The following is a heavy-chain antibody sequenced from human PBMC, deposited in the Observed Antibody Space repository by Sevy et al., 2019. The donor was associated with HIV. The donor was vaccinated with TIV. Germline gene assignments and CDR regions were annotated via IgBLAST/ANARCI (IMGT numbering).Heavy chain of an antibody. CDR2: ISGSGGST. CDR3: AKDDYGDYVDY. V-gene: IGHV3-23*01. D-gene: IGHD4-17*01. Sequence: GGSLRLSCAASGFTFSSYAMSWVRQAPGKGLEWVSAISGSGGSTYYADSVKGRFTLSSDNSKNTLYLQINSLRAEDTAVYYRAKDDYGDYVDYWGQGTLVTVSS. J-gene: IGHJ4*02. CDR1: GFTFSSYA.